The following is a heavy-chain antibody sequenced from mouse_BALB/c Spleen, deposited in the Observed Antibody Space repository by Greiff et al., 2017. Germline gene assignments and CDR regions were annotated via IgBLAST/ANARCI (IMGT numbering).Heavy chain of an antibody. CDR3: ARDPGLYYFDY. Sequence: EVKLVESGGGLVQPGGSLKLSCAASGFTFSSYGMSWVRQTPDKRLELVATINSNGGSTYYPDSVKGRFTISRDNAKNTLYLKMSSLKSEDTAMYYCARDPGLYYFDYWGQGTTLTVSS. CDR1: GFTFSSYG. V-gene: IGHV5-6-3*01. J-gene: IGHJ2*01. CDR2: INSNGGST.